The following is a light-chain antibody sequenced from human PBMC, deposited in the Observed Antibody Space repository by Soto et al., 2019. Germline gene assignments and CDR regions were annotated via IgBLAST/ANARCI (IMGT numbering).Light chain of an antibody. V-gene: IGKV1-5*01. Sequence: DIQLTQSPSTLSASVGDRVTITCRASQRIDRYLAWYQQKPGKAPNLLVYDASTLEGGVPSRFGGSGSATEFILTISSLQPDDFATYYCQQYKDGAWTFGQGTRVGVK. CDR2: DAS. CDR1: QRIDRY. CDR3: QQYKDGAWT. J-gene: IGKJ1*01.